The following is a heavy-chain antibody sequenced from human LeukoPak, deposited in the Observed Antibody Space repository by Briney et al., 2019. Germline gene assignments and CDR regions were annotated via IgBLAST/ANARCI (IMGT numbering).Heavy chain of an antibody. V-gene: IGHV3-48*01. CDR1: GFTFSIYS. CDR2: TTGSSTTI. J-gene: IGHJ4*02. CDR3: ATSNGHFDY. Sequence: GGSLRLSCAASGFTFSIYSMNWVRQAPGKGLEWVSYTTGSSTTIYYADSVKGRFTISRDNAKNSLYLQMNSLRAEDTAVYYCATSNGHFDYWGQGTLVTVSS. D-gene: IGHD2-8*01.